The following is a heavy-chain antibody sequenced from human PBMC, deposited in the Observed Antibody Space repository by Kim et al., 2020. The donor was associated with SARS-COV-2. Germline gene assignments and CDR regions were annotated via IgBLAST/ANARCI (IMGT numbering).Heavy chain of an antibody. D-gene: IGHD3-22*01. CDR1: GFTFGDYA. CDR2: IRSKAYGGTT. Sequence: GGSLRRSCTASGFTFGDYAMSWFRQAPGKGLEWVGSIRSKAYGGTTEYAASVKGRFTISRDDSKSIAYLQMNSLKTEDTAVYYCTRDEDLIFPQYYYDSSGYYAYWGQGTLVTVSS. J-gene: IGHJ4*02. V-gene: IGHV3-49*03. CDR3: TRDEDLIFPQYYYDSSGYYAY.